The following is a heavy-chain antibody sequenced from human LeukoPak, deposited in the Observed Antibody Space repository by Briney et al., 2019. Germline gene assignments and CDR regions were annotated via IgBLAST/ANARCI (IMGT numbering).Heavy chain of an antibody. V-gene: IGHV3-53*01. D-gene: IGHD5-12*01. J-gene: IGHJ4*02. CDR3: TTDLISGWLRPPGY. CDR1: GFTVSSNY. CDR2: IYSGGST. Sequence: GGSLRLSCAASGFTVSSNYMSWVRQAPGKGLEWVSVIYSGGSTYYADSVKGRFTISRDNSKNTLYLQMNSLRAEDTAVYYCTTDLISGWLRPPGYWGQGTLVTVSS.